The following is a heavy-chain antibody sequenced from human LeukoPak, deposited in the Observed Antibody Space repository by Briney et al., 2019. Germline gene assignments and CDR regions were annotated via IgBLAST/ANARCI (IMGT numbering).Heavy chain of an antibody. Sequence: GGSLRLSCAASGFTFSSYWMSWVRQAPGKGLEWVANIKQDGSEEYYVDSVKGRFTISRDNAKNSLYLQMNSLRAEDTAVYYCARVYYYDSSGYYYEDAFDIWGQGTMVTVSS. J-gene: IGHJ3*02. CDR1: GFTFSSYW. CDR2: IKQDGSEE. D-gene: IGHD3-22*01. CDR3: ARVYYYDSSGYYYEDAFDI. V-gene: IGHV3-7*01.